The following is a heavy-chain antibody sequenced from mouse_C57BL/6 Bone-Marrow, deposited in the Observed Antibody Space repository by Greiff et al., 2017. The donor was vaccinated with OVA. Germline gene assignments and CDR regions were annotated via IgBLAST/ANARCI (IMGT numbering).Heavy chain of an antibody. Sequence: DVQLQESGPGLVKPSQSLSLTCSVTGYSITSGYYWNWIRQFPGNKLEWMGYISYDGSNNYNPSLKNRISITRDTSKNQFFLKLNSVTTEDTATYYCATNWDPSYWYFDVWGTGTTVTVSS. J-gene: IGHJ1*03. CDR2: ISYDGSN. CDR3: ATNWDPSYWYFDV. V-gene: IGHV3-6*01. CDR1: GYSITSGYY. D-gene: IGHD4-1*01.